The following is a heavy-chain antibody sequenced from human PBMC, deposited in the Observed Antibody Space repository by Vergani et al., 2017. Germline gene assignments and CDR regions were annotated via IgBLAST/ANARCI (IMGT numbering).Heavy chain of an antibody. V-gene: IGHV1-3*01. D-gene: IGHD7-27*01. J-gene: IGHJ4*02. CDR3: ARSLGIRDYFDY. CDR2: INAGNGNT. CDR1: GYTFTSYA. Sequence: QVQLVQSGAEVKKPGASVKVSCKASGYTFTSYAMHWVRQAPGQRLEWMGWINAGNGNTKYSQKFQGRVTITRDTSASTAYMELSSLRSDDTAVYYCARSLGIRDYFDYWGQGTLVTVSS.